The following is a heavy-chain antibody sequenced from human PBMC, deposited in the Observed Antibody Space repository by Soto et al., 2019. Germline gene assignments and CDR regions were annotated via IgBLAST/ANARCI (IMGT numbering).Heavy chain of an antibody. J-gene: IGHJ4*02. D-gene: IGHD5-12*01. CDR1: GFTFSSFG. Sequence: QVQLVESGGGVVQPGTSLRLSCAASGFTFSSFGIHWVRQVPGKGLEWVAVISYDGIDKNYGDSVKGRFTISRENSKNMVYLQMNSLRIEDTAVYHCAKDLREMATIRPDYWGQGIQVTVSS. CDR3: AKDLREMATIRPDY. CDR2: ISYDGIDK. V-gene: IGHV3-30*18.